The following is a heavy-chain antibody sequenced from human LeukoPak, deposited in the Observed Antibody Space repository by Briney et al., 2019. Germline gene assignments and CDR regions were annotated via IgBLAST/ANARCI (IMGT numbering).Heavy chain of an antibody. J-gene: IGHJ4*02. D-gene: IGHD3-10*01. CDR1: GYTFTSYG. Sequence: ASVKVSCKASGYTFTSYGISWVRQAPGQGLEWMGWISAYNGNTNYAQKLQGRVTMTTDTSTSTAYMELRSLRSDDTAVYYCARTDAVLWFGESFYDYWGQGTLVTVSS. V-gene: IGHV1-18*01. CDR3: ARTDAVLWFGESFYDY. CDR2: ISAYNGNT.